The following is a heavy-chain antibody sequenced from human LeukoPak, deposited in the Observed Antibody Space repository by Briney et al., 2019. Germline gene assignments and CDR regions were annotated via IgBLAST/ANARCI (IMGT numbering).Heavy chain of an antibody. CDR3: ARDFRDYDFWSGYYNY. V-gene: IGHV1-2*02. CDR1: GYTFTGYY. D-gene: IGHD3-3*01. CDR2: INPNSGGT. J-gene: IGHJ4*02. Sequence: AASVKVSCKASGYTFTGYYMHWVRQAPGQGLEWMGWINPNSGGTNYAQKFQGRVTMTRDTSISTAYMELSRLRSDDTAVYYCARDFRDYDFWSGYYNYWGQGTLVTVSS.